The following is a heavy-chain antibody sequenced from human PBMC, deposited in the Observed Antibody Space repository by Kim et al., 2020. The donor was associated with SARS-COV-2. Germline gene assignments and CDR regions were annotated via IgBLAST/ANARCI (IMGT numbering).Heavy chain of an antibody. J-gene: IGHJ4*02. CDR3: AAKVPGWELLEGGFDY. CDR2: ISGSGGST. D-gene: IGHD1-26*01. CDR1: GFTFSSYA. Sequence: GGSLRLSCAASGFTFSSYAMSWVRQAPGKGLEWVSAISGSGGSTYYADSVKGRFTISRDNSKNTLYLQMNSLRAEDTAVYYCAAKVPGWELLEGGFDYWGQGTLVTVSS. V-gene: IGHV3-23*01.